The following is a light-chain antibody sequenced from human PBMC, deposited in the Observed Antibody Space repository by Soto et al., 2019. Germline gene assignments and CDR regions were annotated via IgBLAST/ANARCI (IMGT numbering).Light chain of an antibody. CDR2: DVS. V-gene: IGLV2-14*01. CDR3: CSFTSSSTVV. CDR1: SSDIGGYNY. Sequence: QSALTQPASVSGSPGQSITISCTGSSSDIGGYNYVSWFQQNPGTAPKLMIYDVSDRPSGVSNRFSGSKSGNTASLTISGLQAEDEADYYCCSFTSSSTVVFGPGTQLTVL. J-gene: IGLJ7*01.